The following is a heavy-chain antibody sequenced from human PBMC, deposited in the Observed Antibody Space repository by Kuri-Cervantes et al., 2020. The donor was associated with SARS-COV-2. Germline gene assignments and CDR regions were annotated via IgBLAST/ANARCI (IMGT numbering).Heavy chain of an antibody. CDR3: ARVVYSSYPGWLLV. CDR2: TSNSSSNI. J-gene: IGHJ6*04. D-gene: IGHD6-6*01. CDR1: GFTFSSDS. Sequence: GGSLRLSGAASGFTFSSDSMNWVRKAPGKGLEWVSYTSNSSSNIYNADSEKGRFTISRDNAKNSLYLQMNSLRAEDTAVYDCARVVYSSYPGWLLVWGKGTTVTVSS. V-gene: IGHV3-48*04.